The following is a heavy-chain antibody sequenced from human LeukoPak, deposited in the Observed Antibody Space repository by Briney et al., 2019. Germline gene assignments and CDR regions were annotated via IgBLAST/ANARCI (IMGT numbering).Heavy chain of an antibody. V-gene: IGHV3-48*04. CDR3: GAATLYYYYYGMDV. CDR2: ISSSSSII. J-gene: IGHJ6*02. Sequence: GGSLRLSCAASGFTFSSYSMNWVRQAPGKGLEWVSYISSSSSIIYYADSVKGRFTISRDNAKNSLYLQMNSLRAEDTAVYYCGAATLYYYYYGMDVWGQGTTVTVSS. D-gene: IGHD2-15*01. CDR1: GFTFSSYS.